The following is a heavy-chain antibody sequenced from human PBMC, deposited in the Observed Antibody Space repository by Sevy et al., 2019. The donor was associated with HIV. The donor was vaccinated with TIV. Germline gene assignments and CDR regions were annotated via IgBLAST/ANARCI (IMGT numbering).Heavy chain of an antibody. CDR2: ISDYNGYT. CDR1: GYTFSSYG. J-gene: IGHJ6*02. CDR3: AREGYYYRSGTYRPPNYYGMDV. Sequence: ASVKVSCKAFGYTFSSYGISWVRQAPGQGLEWMGWISDYNGYTNYAHKFQGRVTMSTETSTRTAYMELRSLRSDDTAVYFCAREGYYYRSGTYRPPNYYGMDVWGQGTAVTVSS. D-gene: IGHD3-10*01. V-gene: IGHV1-18*01.